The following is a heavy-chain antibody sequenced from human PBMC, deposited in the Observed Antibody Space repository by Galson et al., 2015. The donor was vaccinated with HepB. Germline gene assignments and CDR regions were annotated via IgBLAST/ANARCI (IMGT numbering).Heavy chain of an antibody. V-gene: IGHV3-53*01. J-gene: IGHJ6*02. CDR2: IYSGGST. CDR3: ARETAPRLGIRNYYGMDV. D-gene: IGHD7-27*01. Sequence: SLRLSCAASGFTVSSNYMSWVRQAPGKGLEWVSVIYSGGSTYYADSVKGRFTISRDNSKNTLYLQMNSLRAEDTAVYYCARETAPRLGIRNYYGMDVWGQGTTVTVSS. CDR1: GFTVSSNY.